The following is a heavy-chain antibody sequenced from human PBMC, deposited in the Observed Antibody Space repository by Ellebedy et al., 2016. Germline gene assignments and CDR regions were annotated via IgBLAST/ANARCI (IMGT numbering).Heavy chain of an antibody. Sequence: SETLSLTXTVSGGSISSSSYYWGWIRQPPGKGLEWIGSIYYSGSTYYNPSLKSRVTISVDTSRNQFSLILSSVTAADTAVYYCARQIVVVVATRDYYGLDVWGQGTTVTVSS. CDR3: ARQIVVVVATRDYYGLDV. J-gene: IGHJ6*02. V-gene: IGHV4-39*07. CDR1: GGSISSSSYY. CDR2: IYYSGST. D-gene: IGHD2-15*01.